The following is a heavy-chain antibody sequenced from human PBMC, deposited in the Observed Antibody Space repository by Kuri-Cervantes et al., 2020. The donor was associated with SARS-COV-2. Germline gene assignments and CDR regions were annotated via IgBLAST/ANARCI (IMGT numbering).Heavy chain of an antibody. CDR3: APRDY. CDR2: ISGSGDNT. Sequence: GESLKISCAVSGFTFSSFSMNWVRQAPGKGLEWVSGISGSGDNTYYADSVKGRFTISRDNSKKTLYLQMNSLRVEDTVLYYCAPRDYWGQGILVTVSS. CDR1: GFTFSSFS. V-gene: IGHV3-23*01. J-gene: IGHJ4*02.